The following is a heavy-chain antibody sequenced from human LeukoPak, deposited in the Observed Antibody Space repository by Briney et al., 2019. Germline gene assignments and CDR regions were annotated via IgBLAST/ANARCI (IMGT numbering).Heavy chain of an antibody. J-gene: IGHJ4*02. CDR2: IYSGGST. Sequence: GGSLRLSCAASGFTVSSNYMSWVRQAPGKGLEWVSVIYSGGSTYYADSVKGRFTISRDNSKNTLYLQMNSLRAEDTAVYYCARDCSGGSCYPQSGFDYWGQGTLVTVSS. D-gene: IGHD2-15*01. V-gene: IGHV3-66*01. CDR1: GFTVSSNY. CDR3: ARDCSGGSCYPQSGFDY.